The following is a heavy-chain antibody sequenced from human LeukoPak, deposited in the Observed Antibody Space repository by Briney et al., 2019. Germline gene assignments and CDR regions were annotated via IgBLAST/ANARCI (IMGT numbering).Heavy chain of an antibody. J-gene: IGHJ4*02. CDR2: IKQDGSEK. Sequence: GGSLRLSCAASGFTFSTYWLTWVRQAPGKGPEWVANIKQDGSEKYYVDSVKGRFTISRDNAKSSLYLQMNSLRAEDTAVYYCARARIDYWGQGTLVTVSS. CDR3: ARARIDY. CDR1: GFTFSTYW. V-gene: IGHV3-7*04.